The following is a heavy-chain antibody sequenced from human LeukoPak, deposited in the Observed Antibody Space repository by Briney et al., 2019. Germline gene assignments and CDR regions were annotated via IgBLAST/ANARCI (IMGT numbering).Heavy chain of an antibody. CDR2: IYTSRST. CDR3: ARANYDFWSGYYLNWFDP. Sequence: SETLSLTGTVSGGSISSYYWSWIRQPPGKGLEWIGYIYTSRSTNYNPSLKSRVTISVDTSKNQFSLKLSSVTAADTAVYYCARANYDFWSGYYLNWFDPWGQGTLVTVSS. J-gene: IGHJ5*02. D-gene: IGHD3-3*01. V-gene: IGHV4-4*09. CDR1: GGSISSYY.